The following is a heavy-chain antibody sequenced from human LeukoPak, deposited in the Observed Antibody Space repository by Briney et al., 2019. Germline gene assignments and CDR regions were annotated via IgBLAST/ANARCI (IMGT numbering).Heavy chain of an antibody. D-gene: IGHD4-17*01. V-gene: IGHV3-48*03. CDR1: GFTFSSYE. Sequence: GGSLRLSCTASGFTFSSYEMNWVRQAPGKRLEWVSYISSSGSTIYYADSVKGRFTISRDNAKNSLYLQMNSLRAEDTAVYYCAREATTVTTVDYWGQGTLVTVSS. J-gene: IGHJ4*02. CDR3: AREATTVTTVDY. CDR2: ISSSGSTI.